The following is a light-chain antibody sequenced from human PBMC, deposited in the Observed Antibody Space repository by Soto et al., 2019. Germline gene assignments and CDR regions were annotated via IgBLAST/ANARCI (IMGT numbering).Light chain of an antibody. Sequence: SVRTQPASVSGSPGQSITISCAGTSSGRGAYKYVSWYQQHPDKAPKLILYEVSRRPSGVSNRFSGSKSGNTASLTISGLLAEDEADYSCSSYTNTSTLVFGTGTKV. V-gene: IGLV2-14*03. J-gene: IGLJ1*01. CDR2: EVS. CDR1: SSGRGAYKY. CDR3: SSYTNTSTLV.